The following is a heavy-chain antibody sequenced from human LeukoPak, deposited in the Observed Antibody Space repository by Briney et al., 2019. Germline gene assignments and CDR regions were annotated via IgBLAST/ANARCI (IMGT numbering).Heavy chain of an antibody. Sequence: PAGSLSLSCAASGFTISSNYYCWVRQPPRKGREWVSVFYSGGRTYYSDPAQGRFTLSRDNSTHTVYLQMNSLICEDTAVYYCARGQGASRGWFDPWGQGTLVTVSS. CDR2: FYSGGRT. D-gene: IGHD4/OR15-4a*01. CDR1: GFTISSNY. J-gene: IGHJ5*02. CDR3: ARGQGASRGWFDP. V-gene: IGHV3-53*01.